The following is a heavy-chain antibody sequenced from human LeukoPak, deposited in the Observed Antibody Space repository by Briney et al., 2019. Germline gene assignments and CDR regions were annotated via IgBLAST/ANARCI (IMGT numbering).Heavy chain of an antibody. CDR1: GGSISSGGYY. D-gene: IGHD2-2*01. V-gene: IGHV4-31*03. J-gene: IGHJ4*02. Sequence: SETLSLTCTVSGGSISSGGYYWSWIRQHPGKGLEWIGYIYYSGSTYYNPSLKSRVTISVDTSKNQFSLKLSSVTAADTAVYYCARATYDYGDCWGQGTLVTVSS. CDR2: IYYSGST. CDR3: ARATYDYGDC.